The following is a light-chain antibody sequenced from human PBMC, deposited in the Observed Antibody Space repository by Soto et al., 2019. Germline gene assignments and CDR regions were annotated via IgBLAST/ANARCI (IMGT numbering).Light chain of an antibody. Sequence: DIQMTQSPSSLSASVGDRVTITCRASQSISSYLNWYQQKPGKAPKLLIYAASSLHSGVPSRYSGSGSGTDFTLTISSLQPEDFATYYCQQSYSTSPTFGQGTKLEIK. CDR3: QQSYSTSPT. CDR1: QSISSY. V-gene: IGKV1-39*01. CDR2: AAS. J-gene: IGKJ2*01.